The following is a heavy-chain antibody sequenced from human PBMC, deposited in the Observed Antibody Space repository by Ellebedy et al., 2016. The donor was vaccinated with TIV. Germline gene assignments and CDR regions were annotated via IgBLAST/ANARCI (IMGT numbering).Heavy chain of an antibody. CDR2: IKPDGSGK. V-gene: IGHV3-7*03. CDR1: GFTFSSYW. CDR3: ARVIYNQSSGYLPGWYFDL. J-gene: IGHJ2*01. D-gene: IGHD3-22*01. Sequence: GESLKISCAASGFTFSSYWMTWVRQAPGKGLEWVANIKPDGSGKYYVDSVKGRFTISRDNAKNSLYLQMSSLRAEDTAVYYCARVIYNQSSGYLPGWYFDLWGRGTLVTVSP.